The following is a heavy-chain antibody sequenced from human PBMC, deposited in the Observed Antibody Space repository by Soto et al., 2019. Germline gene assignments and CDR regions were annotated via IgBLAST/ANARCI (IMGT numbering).Heavy chain of an antibody. Sequence: EVQLLESGGGLVQPGGSLRLSCTTSRFSLNTYGMTWVRRAPGKGLEWVSTLSASGSGSYYAESVKGRFTVSRDNSKNTMYLQMNSLRDEDTAVYYCAKNSYGDSWNLGLDVWGQGTTVTVSS. J-gene: IGHJ6*02. V-gene: IGHV3-23*01. CDR2: LSASGSGS. CDR3: AKNSYGDSWNLGLDV. CDR1: RFSLNTYG. D-gene: IGHD4-17*01.